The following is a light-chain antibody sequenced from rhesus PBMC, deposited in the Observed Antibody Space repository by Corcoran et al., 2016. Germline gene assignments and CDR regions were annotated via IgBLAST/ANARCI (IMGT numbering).Light chain of an antibody. CDR2: YAS. V-gene: IGKV1-37*01. CDR1: QGISSY. Sequence: DIQMTQSPSSLSTSVGDRVTITCRASQGISSYLAWYQQKPGKAPKPLIYYASNLESGVPSRFSGSGSGTEFTLTISSLQPEDFATYSCQQYNSDPYSFGQGTKVEIK. CDR3: QQYNSDPYS. J-gene: IGKJ2*01.